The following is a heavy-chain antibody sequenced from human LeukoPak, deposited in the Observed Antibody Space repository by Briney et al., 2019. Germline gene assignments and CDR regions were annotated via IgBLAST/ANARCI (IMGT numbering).Heavy chain of an antibody. Sequence: GGSLRLTCAASGFTFSLYWMNWVRRAPGKGLEWVANIKQDGSEKNYVDSVKGRFTISRDNAKNSLYLQMNNLRVEDTAMYYCAGGTGFIIKDWGQGTLVAVSS. CDR2: IKQDGSEK. J-gene: IGHJ4*02. V-gene: IGHV3-7*03. CDR3: AGGTGFIIKD. CDR1: GFTFSLYW. D-gene: IGHD3-9*01.